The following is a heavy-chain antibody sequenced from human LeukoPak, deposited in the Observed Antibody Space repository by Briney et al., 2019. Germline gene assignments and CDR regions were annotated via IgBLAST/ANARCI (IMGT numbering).Heavy chain of an antibody. CDR1: GFTFDDYG. J-gene: IGHJ3*01. CDR2: ITGSGGST. D-gene: IGHD6-19*01. V-gene: IGHV3-23*01. CDR3: AKGIAGWGAFDV. Sequence: GGSLRLSCAASGFTFDDYGMSWVRQAPGKGLEWVSRITGSGGSTYYGDSVKGRFTISRDNSKNTLYLQMNSLRAEDTAVYYCAKGIAGWGAFDVWGQGTMVTVSS.